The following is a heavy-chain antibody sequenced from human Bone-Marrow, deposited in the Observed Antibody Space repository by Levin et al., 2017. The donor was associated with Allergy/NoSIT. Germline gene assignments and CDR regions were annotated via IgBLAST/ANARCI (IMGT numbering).Heavy chain of an antibody. CDR1: GFTFSNYW. V-gene: IGHV3-7*03. D-gene: IGHD6-6*01. CDR3: ARARGGATRPQHGLDV. J-gene: IGHJ6*02. CDR2: IDLDGSET. Sequence: GGSLRLSCAASGFTFSNYWMSWVRQAPGKGLDWVANIDLDGSETNYVDSVKGRFIISRDNAKNSLYLQLNSLRVEDTAVYYCARARGGATRPQHGLDVWGQGTTVTVSS.